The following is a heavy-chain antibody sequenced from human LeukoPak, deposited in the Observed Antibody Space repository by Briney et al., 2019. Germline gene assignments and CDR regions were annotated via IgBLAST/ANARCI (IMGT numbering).Heavy chain of an antibody. Sequence: ASVKVSCKASGGTFSSYPISWVRQAPGQGLEWMGWINPNSGGTNYAQKFQGRVTMTRDTSISTAYMELSRLRSDDTAVYYCARGGKQPRPPPPYWGQGTLVTVSS. CDR2: INPNSGGT. D-gene: IGHD3-10*01. CDR1: GGTFSSYP. J-gene: IGHJ4*02. V-gene: IGHV1-2*02. CDR3: ARGGKQPRPPPPY.